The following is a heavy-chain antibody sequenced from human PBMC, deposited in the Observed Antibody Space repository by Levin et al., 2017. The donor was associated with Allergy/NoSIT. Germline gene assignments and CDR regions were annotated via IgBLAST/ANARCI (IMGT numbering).Heavy chain of an antibody. CDR1: GFTFSSYA. Sequence: GGSLRLSCAASGFTFSSYAMHWVRQAPGKGLEWVAVISYDGSNKYYADSVKGRFTISRDNSKNTLYLQMNSLRAEDTAVYYCARGYYYDSSGYYPGDAFDIWGQGTMVTVSS. CDR2: ISYDGSNK. J-gene: IGHJ3*02. V-gene: IGHV3-30*04. CDR3: ARGYYYDSSGYYPGDAFDI. D-gene: IGHD3-22*01.